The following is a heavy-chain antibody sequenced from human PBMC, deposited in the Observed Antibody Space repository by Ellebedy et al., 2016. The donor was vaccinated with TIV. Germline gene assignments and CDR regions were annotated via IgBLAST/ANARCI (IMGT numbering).Heavy chain of an antibody. CDR1: GFTFSNAW. CDR3: TLSRYSYGPFDY. J-gene: IGHJ4*02. CDR2: IKSKTDGGTT. V-gene: IGHV3-15*07. D-gene: IGHD5-18*01. Sequence: GESLKISCAASGFTFSNAWMNWVRQAPGKGLEWVGRIKSKTDGGTTDYAAPVKGRFTISRDDSKNTLYLQMNSLKTEDTAVYYCTLSRYSYGPFDYWGQGTLVTVSS.